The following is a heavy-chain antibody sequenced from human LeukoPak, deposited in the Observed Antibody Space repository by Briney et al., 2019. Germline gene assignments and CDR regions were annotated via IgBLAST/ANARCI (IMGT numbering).Heavy chain of an antibody. D-gene: IGHD2-2*01. CDR3: ARVVGGDCSSTSCLYY. V-gene: IGHV1-46*01. J-gene: IGHJ4*02. CDR1: GYAFTSYG. Sequence: ASVKVSCKASGYAFTSYGISWVRQAPGQGLEWIGIINPSGGSTSYAQKFQGRVTMTRDTSTSTVYMELSSLRSEDTAVYYCARVVGGDCSSTSCLYYWGQGTLVTVSS. CDR2: INPSGGST.